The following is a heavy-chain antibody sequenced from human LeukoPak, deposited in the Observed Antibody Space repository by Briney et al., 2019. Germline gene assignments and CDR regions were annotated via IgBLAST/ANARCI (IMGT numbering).Heavy chain of an antibody. D-gene: IGHD3-3*01. CDR2: ISGSGGST. Sequence: GGSLRLSCAASGFTFSSYAMSWVRQAPGKGLEWVPAISGSGGSTYYADSVKGRFTISRDNSKNTLYLQMNSLRAEDTAVYYCAKDIGPFGVVTGDAFDIWGQGTMVTVSS. J-gene: IGHJ3*02. CDR3: AKDIGPFGVVTGDAFDI. CDR1: GFTFSSYA. V-gene: IGHV3-23*01.